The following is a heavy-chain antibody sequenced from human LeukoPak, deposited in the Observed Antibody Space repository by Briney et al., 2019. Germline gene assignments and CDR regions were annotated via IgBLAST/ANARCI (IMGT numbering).Heavy chain of an antibody. CDR3: ATAGCTDGICYLDY. J-gene: IGHJ4*02. CDR1: GFTFSSYA. D-gene: IGHD2-8*01. Sequence: GGSLRLSCAGSGFTFSSYAMTWVRQAPGKGLEWVSGTIGSGGSTYYADSVNGRFTMSRDNSKNTLHLQMNSLRAEDTAVYYCATAGCTDGICYLDYWGQGTLVTVSS. CDR2: TIGSGGST. V-gene: IGHV3-23*01.